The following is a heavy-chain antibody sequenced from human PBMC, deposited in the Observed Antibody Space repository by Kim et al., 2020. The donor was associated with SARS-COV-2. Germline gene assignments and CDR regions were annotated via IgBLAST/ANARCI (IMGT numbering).Heavy chain of an antibody. J-gene: IGHJ4*02. Sequence: DSVKGRFTISRDNSKTTLYLQMNSLRAEDTAVYYCARARRYYDFWSGYSIWGQGTLVTVSS. CDR3: ARARRYYDFWSGYSI. D-gene: IGHD3-3*01. V-gene: IGHV3-30*01.